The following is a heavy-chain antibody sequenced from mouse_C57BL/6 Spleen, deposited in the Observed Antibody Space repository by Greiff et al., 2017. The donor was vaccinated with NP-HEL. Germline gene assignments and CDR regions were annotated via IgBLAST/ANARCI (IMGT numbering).Heavy chain of an antibody. CDR1: GYTFTDYE. CDR3: TRGGGVSGFAY. V-gene: IGHV1-15*01. J-gene: IGHJ3*01. CDR2: IDPETGGT. D-gene: IGHD6-2*01. Sequence: VQLQQSGAELVRPGASVTLSCKASGYTFTDYEMHWVKQTPVHGLEWIGAIDPETGGTAYNQKFKGKAILTADKSSSTAYMELRSLTSEDSAVDYWTRGGGVSGFAYWGQGTLVTVSA.